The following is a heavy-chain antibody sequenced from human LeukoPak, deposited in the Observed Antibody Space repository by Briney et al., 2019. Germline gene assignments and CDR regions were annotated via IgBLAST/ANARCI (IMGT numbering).Heavy chain of an antibody. CDR2: ISTYSGYT. V-gene: IGHV1-18*01. CDR3: ARVLIAVAAYYFDY. CDR1: GYTFTSYG. Sequence: ASVKVSCKTSGYTFTSYGISWVRQAPGQGLEWMGWISTYSGYTNYAQKLQGRVTMTTDTSTSTAYMELRSLRSDDTAVYYCARVLIAVAAYYFDYWGQGTLVTVSS. J-gene: IGHJ4*02. D-gene: IGHD6-19*01.